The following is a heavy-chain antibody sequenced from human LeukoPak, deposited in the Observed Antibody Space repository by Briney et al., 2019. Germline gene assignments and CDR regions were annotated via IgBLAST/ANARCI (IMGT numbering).Heavy chain of an antibody. Sequence: SDTLSLTCTVSGDSMSSHYWSWIRQPSGKGLEWIGYIHYSGSTNYNPSLKSRVTISVDTSKNQYSLKMNYVTAADTAVYYCAGNTYGYRYYFDYWGQGSLVTVSS. CDR3: AGNTYGYRYYFDY. CDR1: GDSMSSHY. J-gene: IGHJ4*02. V-gene: IGHV4-59*07. D-gene: IGHD5-18*01. CDR2: IHYSGST.